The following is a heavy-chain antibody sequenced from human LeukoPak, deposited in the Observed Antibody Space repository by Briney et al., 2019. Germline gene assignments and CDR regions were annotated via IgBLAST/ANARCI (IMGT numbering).Heavy chain of an antibody. Sequence: GGSLRLPCAASGFTFNNYGMRWVRQAPGKGLECVALISNDGSKKYYAGSAKGRFTISRDNSRNTVFLELNSLRGDDTAVYFCARDWGRGDSKYLDFWGQGILVTVSS. J-gene: IGHJ4*02. CDR2: ISNDGSKK. CDR1: GFTFNNYG. CDR3: ARDWGRGDSKYLDF. D-gene: IGHD4-17*01. V-gene: IGHV3-30*03.